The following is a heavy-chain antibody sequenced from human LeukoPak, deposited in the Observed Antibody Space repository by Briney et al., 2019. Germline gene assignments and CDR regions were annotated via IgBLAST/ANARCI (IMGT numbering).Heavy chain of an antibody. V-gene: IGHV5-51*01. CDR2: IYPGDSDT. D-gene: IGHD2-2*01. CDR3: ARHSRARYCSSTSCYGGIDY. Sequence: GESLKISCKGSGYSFTSYWIGWVRQMPGKGLEWMGIIYPGDSDTRYSPSFQGQATISADKSISTAYLQWSSLKASDTAMYYCARHSRARYCSSTSCYGGIDYWGQGTLVTVSS. CDR1: GYSFTSYW. J-gene: IGHJ4*02.